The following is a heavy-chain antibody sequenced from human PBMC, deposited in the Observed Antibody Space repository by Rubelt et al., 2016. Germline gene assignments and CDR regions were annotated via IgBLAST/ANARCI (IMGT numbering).Heavy chain of an antibody. D-gene: IGHD4-11*01. CDR1: GYTFTSYG. Sequence: QVQLVQSGAEVKKPGASVKVSCKASGYTFTSYGISWVRQAPGQGLEWMGWISAYNGNTNYAQKLQERVTRTTDTSTSTAYMELRSRRSDDTAVYYCARGARRYSMDPRNAFDIWGQGTMVTVSS. J-gene: IGHJ3*02. CDR2: ISAYNGNT. V-gene: IGHV1-18*01. CDR3: ARGARRYSMDPRNAFDI.